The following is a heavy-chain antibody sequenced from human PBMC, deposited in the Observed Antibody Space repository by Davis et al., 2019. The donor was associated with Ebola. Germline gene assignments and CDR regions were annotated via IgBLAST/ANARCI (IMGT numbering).Heavy chain of an antibody. CDR1: GYSISSGYY. Sequence: SETLSLTCAVSGYSISSGYYWSWIRQPAGKGLEWIGRIGGSTNYNPSLKSRVTISVDTSKNQFSLKLSSVTAADTAVYYCARVRWYWYFDLWGRGTLVTVSS. V-gene: IGHV4-38-2*01. CDR3: ARVRWYWYFDL. D-gene: IGHD5-24*01. J-gene: IGHJ2*01. CDR2: IGGST.